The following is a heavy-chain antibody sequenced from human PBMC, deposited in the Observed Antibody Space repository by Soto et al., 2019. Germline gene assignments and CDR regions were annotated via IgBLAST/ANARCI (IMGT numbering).Heavy chain of an antibody. V-gene: IGHV4-39*01. D-gene: IGHD3-9*01. Sequence: QLQLQESGPGLVKPSETLSLTCSFSGDSINSDNYYRGWIRQPPGKGLEWIGSIYYRGNTYYNPSRQTRVTLCLDKSKRQFSLKVTSVTAADSAVYFCARLEGLAIISYYCDFWGQGALVTVSS. CDR2: IYYRGNT. J-gene: IGHJ4*02. CDR1: GDSINSDNYY. CDR3: ARLEGLAIISYYCDF.